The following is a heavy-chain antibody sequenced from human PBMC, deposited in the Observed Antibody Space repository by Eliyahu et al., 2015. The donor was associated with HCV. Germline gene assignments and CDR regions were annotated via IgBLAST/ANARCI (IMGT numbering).Heavy chain of an antibody. CDR3: AKARDSSGWAGYFDL. D-gene: IGHD6-19*01. J-gene: IGHJ2*01. CDR2: ISWDGGST. CDR1: GFTFDDYT. Sequence: EVQLVESGGVVVQPGGSLRLSCAASGFTFDDYTMHWVRQAPGKGLEWVSLISWDGGSTYYADSVKGRFTISRDNSKNSLYLQMNSLRTEDTALYYCAKARDSSGWAGYFDLWGRGTLVTVSS. V-gene: IGHV3-43*01.